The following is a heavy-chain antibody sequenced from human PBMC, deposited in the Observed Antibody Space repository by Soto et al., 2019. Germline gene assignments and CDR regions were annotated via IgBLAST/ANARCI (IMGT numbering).Heavy chain of an antibody. CDR1: GFSFNTYT. J-gene: IGHJ4*02. Sequence: EVHLVESGGGLVKPGGSLRLSCAASGFSFNTYTMNWVRQAPGKGLEWVSSISSSSSSINYANSVKGRFTISRDNAKNLLYLQMNSLRGEDPAVYYCASLSRFALDYWGQGTLVTVSS. V-gene: IGHV3-21*01. CDR2: ISSSSSSI. D-gene: IGHD3-10*01. CDR3: ASLSRFALDY.